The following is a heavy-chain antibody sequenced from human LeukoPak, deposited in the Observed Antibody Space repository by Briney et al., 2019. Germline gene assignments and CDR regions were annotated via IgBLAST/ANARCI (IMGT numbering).Heavy chain of an antibody. CDR2: MNPNSGNT. CDR3: ARGSPHTAMAHDY. J-gene: IGHJ4*02. Sequence: ASVKVSRKASGYTFTSYDINWVRQATGQGLEWMGWMNPNSGNTGYAQKFQGRVTMTRNTSISTAYMELSSLRSEDTAVYYCARGSPHTAMAHDYWGQGTLVTVSS. CDR1: GYTFTSYD. D-gene: IGHD5-18*01. V-gene: IGHV1-8*01.